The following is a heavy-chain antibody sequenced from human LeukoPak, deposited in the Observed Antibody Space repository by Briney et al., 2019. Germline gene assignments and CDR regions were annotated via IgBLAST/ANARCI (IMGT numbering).Heavy chain of an antibody. V-gene: IGHV3-21*01. D-gene: IGHD5-18*01. CDR2: ISSSSSYI. Sequence: GGSLRLSCAASGFTFSSYSMNWVRQAPGKGLEWVSSISSSSSYIYYADSVKGRFTISRDNAKNSLYLQMNSLRAEDTAVYYCAREGYQGDYFDYWGQGTLVTVSS. J-gene: IGHJ4*02. CDR3: AREGYQGDYFDY. CDR1: GFTFSSYS.